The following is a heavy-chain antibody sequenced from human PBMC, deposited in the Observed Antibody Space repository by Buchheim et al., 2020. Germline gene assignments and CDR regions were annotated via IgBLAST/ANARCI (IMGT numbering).Heavy chain of an antibody. CDR2: ISYDGSNK. Sequence: QVQLVESGGGVVQPGRSLRLSCAASGFTFSSYAMHWVRQAPGKGLEWVAVISYDGSNKYYADSVKGRFTTSRDNSKNTLYLQMNSLRAEDTAVYYCARDATVVTPPGDAYYYYYGMDVWGQGTT. D-gene: IGHD4-23*01. CDR1: GFTFSSYA. CDR3: ARDATVVTPPGDAYYYYYGMDV. V-gene: IGHV3-30*04. J-gene: IGHJ6*02.